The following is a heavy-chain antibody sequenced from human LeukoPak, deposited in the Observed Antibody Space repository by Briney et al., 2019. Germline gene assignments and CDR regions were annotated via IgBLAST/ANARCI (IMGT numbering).Heavy chain of an antibody. Sequence: GGSLRLSCVASGFTFSTYWMTWVRQAPGKGLEWVANIKQDGSEKNYVDSVKGRFTISRDNVKNSLYLQMNSLRAEDTAVYYCARDLDSSGYIYYYYGMDVWGQGTTVTVSS. D-gene: IGHD3-22*01. J-gene: IGHJ6*02. V-gene: IGHV3-7*01. CDR1: GFTFSTYW. CDR2: IKQDGSEK. CDR3: ARDLDSSGYIYYYYGMDV.